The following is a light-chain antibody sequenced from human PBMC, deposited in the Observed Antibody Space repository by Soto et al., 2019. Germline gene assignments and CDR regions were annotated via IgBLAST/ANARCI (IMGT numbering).Light chain of an antibody. V-gene: IGKV1-5*01. Sequence: DIQMTQSPSTLSASVGDRSTITCRASQTISSWLAWYQQKPGKSPKLLIYDASNLESGVPSRFSGSGSGTEFTLTISNLQPDDFATYYCQQYENYWTFGQGTKVDIK. CDR1: QTISSW. J-gene: IGKJ1*01. CDR3: QQYENYWT. CDR2: DAS.